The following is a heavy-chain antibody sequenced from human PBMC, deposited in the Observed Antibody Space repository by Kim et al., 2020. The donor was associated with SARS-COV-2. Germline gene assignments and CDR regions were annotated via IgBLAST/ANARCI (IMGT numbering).Heavy chain of an antibody. Sequence: SETLSLTCTVSGGSISSSSYYWGWIRQPPGKGLEWIGSIYNSETTYYNPSLKSRVTISVDTSKNQFSLMLTSVTAADTAVYYCARDYDILTAKSPSFDYWGQGTLVTVSS. CDR2: IYNSETT. CDR1: GGSISSSSYY. D-gene: IGHD3-9*01. CDR3: ARDYDILTAKSPSFDY. J-gene: IGHJ4*02. V-gene: IGHV4-39*07.